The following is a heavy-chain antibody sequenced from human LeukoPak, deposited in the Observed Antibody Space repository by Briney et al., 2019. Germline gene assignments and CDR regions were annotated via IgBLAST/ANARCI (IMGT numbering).Heavy chain of an antibody. CDR3: ARELQLERLAFGKEGSAFDY. CDR2: ISSSSSYI. J-gene: IGHJ4*02. V-gene: IGHV3-21*01. D-gene: IGHD1-1*01. CDR1: GFIFSSYN. Sequence: GGSLRLSCAASGFIFSSYNLNWVRQAPGKGLEWVSSISSSSSYIYYADSMEGRFTISRDNARNSLYLQMNRLRADDTAVYYCARELQLERLAFGKEGSAFDYWGQGTLVTVSS.